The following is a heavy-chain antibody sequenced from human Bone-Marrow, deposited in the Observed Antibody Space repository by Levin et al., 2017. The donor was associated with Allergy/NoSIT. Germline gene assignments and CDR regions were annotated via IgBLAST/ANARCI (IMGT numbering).Heavy chain of an antibody. V-gene: IGHV4-59*01. CDR1: GASMSSYY. D-gene: IGHD6-6*01. Sequence: SETLSLTCTVSGASMSSYYWSWIRQPPGKEPEWIALIYHTGSTTYNPSLQSRVSISMDTSKNQFFLKWSSVTAADTAVYYCARGGASSKWLDPWGQGTLVTVSS. CDR3: ARGGASSKWLDP. J-gene: IGHJ5*02. CDR2: IYHTGST.